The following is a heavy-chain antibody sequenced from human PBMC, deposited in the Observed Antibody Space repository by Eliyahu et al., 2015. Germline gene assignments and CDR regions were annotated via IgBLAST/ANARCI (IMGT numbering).Heavy chain of an antibody. CDR2: IIPSFXVA. CDR1: GGTXXXSA. D-gene: IGHD3-10*01. CDR3: ATIGGTGVFDSGSYLEVPLEF. J-gene: IGHJ4*02. V-gene: IGHV1-69*01. Sequence: QVQLVQSGAEVKKPGSSVRVSCKASGGTXXXSAISWVRQXPGPALEWMGGIIPSFXVANFPRRFRDRLTITAEESTSTAYMELRSLRSEDTAVYYCATIGGTGVFDSGSYLEVPLEFWGQGTLVTVSS.